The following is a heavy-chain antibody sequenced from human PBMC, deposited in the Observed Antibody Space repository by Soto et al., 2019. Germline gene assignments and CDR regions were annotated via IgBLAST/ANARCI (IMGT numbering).Heavy chain of an antibody. CDR1: GDTFTDYY. D-gene: IGHD2-21*02. CDR2: VNPSGGHT. V-gene: IGHV1-46*01. Sequence: QVQLMQSGAEVKKPGASVKVSCKASGDTFTDYYIHWVRQAPGQGLEWMGTVNPSGGHTTYAQHFLGRVPITRDTSGGALTMERTSLRADDTAGYCCARGGHVVVVTAALDYWGQGTLVTLSS. J-gene: IGHJ4*02. CDR3: ARGGHVVVVTAALDY.